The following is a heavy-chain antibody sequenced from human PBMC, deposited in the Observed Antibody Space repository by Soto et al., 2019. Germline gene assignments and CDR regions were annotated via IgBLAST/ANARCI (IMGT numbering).Heavy chain of an antibody. J-gene: IGHJ2*01. Sequence: EVQLLESGGGLVQPGGSLRLSCAASGFTFSSYAMSWVRQAPGKGLEWVSGISGSGDSTYYVDSVEGRFTISRDNSRNTLYLQMSSVRTEDTAAYYCANRITLVRRVEWYFDLWGRGTLVTVS. CDR2: ISGSGDST. CDR3: ANRITLVRRVEWYFDL. V-gene: IGHV3-23*01. D-gene: IGHD3-10*01. CDR1: GFTFSSYA.